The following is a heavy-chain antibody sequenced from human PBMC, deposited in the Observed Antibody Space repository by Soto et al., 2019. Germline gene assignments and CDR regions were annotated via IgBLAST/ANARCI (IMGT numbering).Heavy chain of an antibody. CDR1: GFTFSSYA. J-gene: IGHJ4*02. CDR3: AKVYYYDSSGYFPKYYFDY. D-gene: IGHD3-22*01. CDR2: ISGSGGST. Sequence: EVQLLESGGGLVQPGGSLRLSCAASGFTFSSYAMSWVRQAPGKGLEWVSAISGSGGSTYYADSVKGRFTISRDNSKNTLYLQMNSLRAEDTAVYYCAKVYYYDSSGYFPKYYFDYWGQGTLVTVSS. V-gene: IGHV3-23*01.